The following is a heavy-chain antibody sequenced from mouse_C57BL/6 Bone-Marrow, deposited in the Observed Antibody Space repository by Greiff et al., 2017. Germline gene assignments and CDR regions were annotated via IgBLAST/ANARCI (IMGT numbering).Heavy chain of an antibody. V-gene: IGHV5-6*02. CDR3: ARHFYSIAY. Sequence: DVKLVESGGDLVKPGGSLKLSCAASGFTFSSYGMSWVRQTPDKRLEWVATISSGGSYTYYPDSVKGRFTISRDNAKNTLYLQMSSLKSEDTAMYYCARHFYSIAYWGQGTLVTVSA. D-gene: IGHD2-5*01. J-gene: IGHJ3*01. CDR1: GFTFSSYG. CDR2: ISSGGSYT.